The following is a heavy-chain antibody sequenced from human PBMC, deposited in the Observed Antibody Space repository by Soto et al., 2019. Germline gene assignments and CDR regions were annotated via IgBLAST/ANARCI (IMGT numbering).Heavy chain of an antibody. J-gene: IGHJ6*02. CDR1: GGTFSSYA. CDR2: IIPIFGTA. V-gene: IGHV1-69*13. D-gene: IGHD6-13*01. CDR3: ARDPAAAGPIYYGMDV. Sequence: SVKVSCKASGGTFSSYAISWVRQAPGQGLEWMGGIIPIFGTANYAQKFQGRVTITADESTSTAYMELSSLRSEDTAVYYCARDPAAAGPIYYGMDVWGQGTTVTVSS.